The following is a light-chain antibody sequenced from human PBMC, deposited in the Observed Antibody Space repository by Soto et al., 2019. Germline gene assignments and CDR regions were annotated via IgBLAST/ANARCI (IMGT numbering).Light chain of an antibody. CDR2: NAS. CDR1: QSVSSSY. CDR3: QVYGIFPYP. Sequence: LSPGTVSLIKRRRTTLYCRASQSVSSSYLAWYQQKPGQAPRLLIYNASSRATGIPDRFSGSESGADVTLTIGILEPEDYAVYYCQVYGIFPYPCAQGTK. V-gene: IGKV3-20*01. J-gene: IGKJ2*01.